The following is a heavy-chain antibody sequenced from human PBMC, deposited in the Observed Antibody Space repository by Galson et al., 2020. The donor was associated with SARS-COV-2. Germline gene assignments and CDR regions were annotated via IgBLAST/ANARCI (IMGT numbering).Heavy chain of an antibody. D-gene: IGHD6-13*01. CDR1: GYTLTELS. J-gene: IGHJ5*02. Sequence: ASVKVSCKVSGYTLTELSMHWVRQAPGQGLEWMGGFDPEDGETIYAQKFQGRVTMTEDTSTDTAYMELSSLRSEDTAVYYCATSGSIAAAGWFDPWGQGTLVTVSS. CDR3: ATSGSIAAAGWFDP. V-gene: IGHV1-24*01. CDR2: FDPEDGET.